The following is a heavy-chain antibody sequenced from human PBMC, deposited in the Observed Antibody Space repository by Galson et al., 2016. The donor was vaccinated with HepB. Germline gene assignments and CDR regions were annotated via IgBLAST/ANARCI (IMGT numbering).Heavy chain of an antibody. CDR2: IVPMLGVA. D-gene: IGHD3-22*01. Sequence: SVKVSCKASGGTLNTYTISWVRQAPGQGLEWMGRIVPMLGVANYAQKFQGRVTMTADISASTAYMDLSSLRSEDTVVYYCATSITMMEHWGQGTLVTVPS. V-gene: IGHV1-69*02. CDR1: GGTLNTYT. CDR3: ATSITMMEH. J-gene: IGHJ4*02.